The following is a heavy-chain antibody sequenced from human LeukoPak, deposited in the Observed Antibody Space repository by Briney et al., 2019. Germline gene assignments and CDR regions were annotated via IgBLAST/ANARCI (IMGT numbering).Heavy chain of an antibody. D-gene: IGHD6-13*01. Sequence: SETLSLTCAVYGGSFSGYYWSWIRQPPGKGLEWIGEINHSGSTNYNPSPKSRVTISVDTSKNQFSLKLSSVTAADTAVYYCARSSSSWTDAFDIWGQGTMVTVSP. V-gene: IGHV4-34*01. J-gene: IGHJ3*02. CDR3: ARSSSSWTDAFDI. CDR2: INHSGST. CDR1: GGSFSGYY.